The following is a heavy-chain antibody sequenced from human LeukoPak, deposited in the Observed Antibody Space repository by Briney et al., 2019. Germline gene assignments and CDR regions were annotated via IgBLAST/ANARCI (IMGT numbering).Heavy chain of an antibody. J-gene: IGHJ3*02. CDR2: ISASGGST. CDR1: GFTFSSYA. Sequence: GGSLRLSCAASGFTFSSYAVSWVRQAPGKGLEWVSTISASGGSTYYADSVKGRFTISRDNSKNTVYLQMNSLRAEDTAVYHCAKSYSGSRGAFDIWGQGTMVTVSS. CDR3: AKSYSGSRGAFDI. V-gene: IGHV3-23*01. D-gene: IGHD1-26*01.